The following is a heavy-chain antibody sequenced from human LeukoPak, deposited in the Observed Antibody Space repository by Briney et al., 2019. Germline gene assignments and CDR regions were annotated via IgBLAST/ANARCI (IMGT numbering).Heavy chain of an antibody. J-gene: IGHJ4*02. CDR2: IKEDGSEK. CDR1: GFTFSSYW. V-gene: IGHV3-7*01. Sequence: PGGSLRLSCVASGFTFSSYWMTWVRQAPGKGLEWVDNIKEDGSEKSYVDSVKGRFTISRDSAKNSLYLQMNSLRADDTAVYYCARSLVRGIAAAGYWGQGTLVTVSS. CDR3: ARSLVRGIAAAGY. D-gene: IGHD6-13*01.